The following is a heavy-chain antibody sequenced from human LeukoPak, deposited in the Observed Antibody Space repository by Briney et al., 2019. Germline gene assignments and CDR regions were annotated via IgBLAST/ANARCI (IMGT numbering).Heavy chain of an antibody. V-gene: IGHV4-59*01. CDR3: VRDRELNY. CDR2: VYNSGST. J-gene: IGHJ4*02. CDR1: GGSISIYY. Sequence: SETLSLTCTVSGGSISIYYWSWIRQPPGKGLEWIGYVYNSGSTDYNPSLKSRVTISADTSKNQSSLRLSSVTAADTAVYYCVRDRELNYWGQGTLVTVSS. D-gene: IGHD1-26*01.